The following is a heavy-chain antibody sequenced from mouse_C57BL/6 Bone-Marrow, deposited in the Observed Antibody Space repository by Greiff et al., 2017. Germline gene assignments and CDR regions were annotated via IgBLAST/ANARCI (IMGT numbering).Heavy chain of an antibody. V-gene: IGHV1-26*01. Sequence: EVQLQQSGPELVKPGASVKISCKASGYTFTDYYINWVKQSHGKSLEWIGEINPKHGGTRYNQKFKGKATFTRAKSSSPAYMELRSLTSEYSAVYYCARWGEYFDVWGTVPTVTVSS. CDR3: ARWGEYFDV. CDR2: INPKHGGT. CDR1: GYTFTDYY. J-gene: IGHJ1*03.